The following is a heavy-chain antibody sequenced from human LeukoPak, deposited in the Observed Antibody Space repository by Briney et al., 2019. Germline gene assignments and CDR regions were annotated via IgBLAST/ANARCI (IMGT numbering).Heavy chain of an antibody. CDR3: AKGTYYYDSSGWFDP. J-gene: IGHJ5*02. V-gene: IGHV3-66*01. Sequence: GGSLRLSCAASGFTVSSNYMSWVRQAPGKGLEWVSVIYSGGSTYYADSVKGRFTISRDNSKNTLYLQMNSLRAEDTAVYYCAKGTYYYDSSGWFDPWGQGTLVTVSS. CDR1: GFTVSSNY. D-gene: IGHD3-22*01. CDR2: IYSGGST.